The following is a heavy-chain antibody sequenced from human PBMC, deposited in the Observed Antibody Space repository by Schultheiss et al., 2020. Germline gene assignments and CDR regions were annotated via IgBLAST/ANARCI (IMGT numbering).Heavy chain of an antibody. Sequence: GGSLRLSCSASGFTFSSAWMSWVRQVPGKGLVWVSRINSDGSSTSYADSVKGRFTISRDNAKNSLYLQMNSLRAEDTALYHCARGPAYCSSTSCYSGMDVWGQGTTVTVSS. D-gene: IGHD2-2*02. CDR2: INSDGSST. J-gene: IGHJ6*02. CDR3: ARGPAYCSSTSCYSGMDV. V-gene: IGHV3-74*01. CDR1: GFTFSSAW.